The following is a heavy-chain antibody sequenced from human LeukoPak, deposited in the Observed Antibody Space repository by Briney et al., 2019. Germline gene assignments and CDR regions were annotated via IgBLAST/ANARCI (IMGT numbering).Heavy chain of an antibody. CDR3: AKTTIGYSSGRYPGWPVDY. CDR1: RFTFRSYG. D-gene: IGHD6-19*01. CDR2: ISYDGSNK. J-gene: IGHJ4*02. Sequence: GGSLRLSCAASRFTFRSYGMHWVRQAPGKGLEWVAVISYDGSNKYYADSVKGRFTISRDNSKNTLYLQMNSLRAEDTAVYYCAKTTIGYSSGRYPGWPVDYWGQGTLVTVSS. V-gene: IGHV3-30*18.